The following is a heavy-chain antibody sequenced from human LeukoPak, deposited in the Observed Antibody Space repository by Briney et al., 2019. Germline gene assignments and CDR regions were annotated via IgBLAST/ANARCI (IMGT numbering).Heavy chain of an antibody. Sequence: ASVKVSCKASGYTFTSYDINWVRQATGQGLEWMGWMNPNSGNTGYAQKFQGRVTMTRNTSISTAYMELSSLISEHTAVYYCASAPLLDPYYSGSGRSHYWGQGTLVTVSS. CDR2: MNPNSGNT. CDR3: ASAPLLDPYYSGSGRSHY. D-gene: IGHD3-10*01. J-gene: IGHJ4*02. V-gene: IGHV1-8*01. CDR1: GYTFTSYD.